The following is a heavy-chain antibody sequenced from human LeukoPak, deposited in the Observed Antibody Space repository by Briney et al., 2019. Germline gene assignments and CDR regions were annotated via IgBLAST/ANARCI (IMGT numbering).Heavy chain of an antibody. CDR1: GFTFDDYA. CDR2: ISWNSGII. V-gene: IGHV3-9*01. J-gene: IGHJ5*02. D-gene: IGHD3-10*01. Sequence: GGSLRLSCAASGFTFDDYAMHWVRQAPGKGLEWVSAISWNSGIIGYADSVKGRFTISRDNAKNSLYLQMNSLRAEDTALYYCAKDMGSGSYFRWFDPWAREPWSPSPQ. CDR3: AKDMGSGSYFRWFDP.